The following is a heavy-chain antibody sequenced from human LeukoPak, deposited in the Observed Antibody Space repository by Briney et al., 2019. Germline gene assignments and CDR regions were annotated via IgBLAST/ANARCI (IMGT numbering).Heavy chain of an antibody. CDR1: GFTFSSYA. CDR2: ISGSGGST. D-gene: IGHD6-6*01. Sequence: PGGSLRLSCAASGFTFSSYAMSWVRQAPGKGLEWVSAISGSGGSTYYADSVKGRFTISRDNSKHTLYLQMNSLRAEDTAVYYCAKDGTYSSSYYYYYGMDVWGQGTTVTVSS. CDR3: AKDGTYSSSYYYYYGMDV. V-gene: IGHV3-23*01. J-gene: IGHJ6*02.